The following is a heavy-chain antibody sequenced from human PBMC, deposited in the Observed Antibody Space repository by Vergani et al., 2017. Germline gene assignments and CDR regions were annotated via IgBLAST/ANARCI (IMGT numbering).Heavy chain of an antibody. CDR2: TYYRSKWYN. CDR1: GDSVSSNSAA. J-gene: IGHJ3*02. V-gene: IGHV6-1*01. D-gene: IGHD4-17*01. Sequence: QVQLQQSGPGLVKPSQTLSLTCAISGDSVSSNSAAWNWIRQSPSRGLEWLGRTYYRSKWYNDYAVSVKSRITINPDTSKNQFSLQLNSVTPGDTAVYYCAREAPGYGDYRRHDAFDIWGQGTMVTVSS. CDR3: AREAPGYGDYRRHDAFDI.